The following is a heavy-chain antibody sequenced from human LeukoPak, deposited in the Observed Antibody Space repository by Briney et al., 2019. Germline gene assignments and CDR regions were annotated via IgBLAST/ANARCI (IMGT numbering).Heavy chain of an antibody. V-gene: IGHV3-30*03. CDR2: VTFDGSNT. CDR3: ARPGLGFFDY. CDR1: GFTFSNFA. J-gene: IGHJ4*02. Sequence: PGGSLRLTCEASGFTFSNFAINWVRQAPGKGLEWLAVVTFDGSNTHYADSVKGRFTISRDNSKNTLYLQMNSLRAEDTAVYYCARPGLGFFDYWGQGTLVTVSS.